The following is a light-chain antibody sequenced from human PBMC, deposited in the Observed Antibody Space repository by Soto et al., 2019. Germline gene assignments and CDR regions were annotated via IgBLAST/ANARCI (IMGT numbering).Light chain of an antibody. CDR2: EVN. V-gene: IGLV2-8*01. J-gene: IGLJ1*01. Sequence: QSVLTQPPSASGSPGQSVTISCTGTSSDVGGYNYVSWYQQYPGKAPKLMIYEVNKRPSGVPDRFSGSKSGNTASLTVSGLQAEDEADYYCSSFAGSNNLGVFGTGTKVTVL. CDR1: SSDVGGYNY. CDR3: SSFAGSNNLGV.